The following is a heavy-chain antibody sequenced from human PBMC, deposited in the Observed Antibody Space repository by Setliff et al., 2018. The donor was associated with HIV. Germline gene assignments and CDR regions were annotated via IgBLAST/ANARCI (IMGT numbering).Heavy chain of an antibody. V-gene: IGHV3-23*01. J-gene: IGHJ4*01. CDR2: ISGSGGST. CDR3: AKDFGYGSGNLYYFDY. CDR1: GFTFSSYA. Sequence: GESLTISCAASGFTFSSYAMSWVRQAPGKGLEWVSAISGSGGSTYYADSVKGRFTISRDNSKNTLYLQMNSLRAEDTAVYYCAKDFGYGSGNLYYFDYWGQGTLVTVSS. D-gene: IGHD3-10*01.